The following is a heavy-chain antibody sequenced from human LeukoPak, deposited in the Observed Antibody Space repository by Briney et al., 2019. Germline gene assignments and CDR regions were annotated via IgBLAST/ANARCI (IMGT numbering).Heavy chain of an antibody. V-gene: IGHV4-61*01. CDR1: GASVSSASY. J-gene: IGHJ5*02. CDR3: ARSRAFNSGAFDP. CDR2: IYNGVNT. Sequence: SETLSLTRTVSGASVSSASYWTWIRQPPGKGVEWIAHIYNGVNTNYNPSLKSRVTISVDTSKNQFSLRLNSVTAADTAVYYCARSRAFNSGAFDPWGQGSLVTVSS. D-gene: IGHD1-26*01.